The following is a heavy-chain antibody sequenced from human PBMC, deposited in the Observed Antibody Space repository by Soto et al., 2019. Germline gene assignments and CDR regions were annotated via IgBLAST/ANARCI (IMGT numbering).Heavy chain of an antibody. J-gene: IGHJ6*02. V-gene: IGHV3-30*18. Sequence: QVQLVESGGGVVQPGRSLRLSCAASGFTFSGYGMQWVRQAPGKGLEWVAVISYDGSKKYYADSVKGRFFISRDNSKNTLYREMSSLRAEDTAVYYCVKDGSSGWPYYYGMDVWAKGPRSPSP. CDR1: GFTFSGYG. CDR3: VKDGSSGWPYYYGMDV. CDR2: ISYDGSKK. D-gene: IGHD6-19*01.